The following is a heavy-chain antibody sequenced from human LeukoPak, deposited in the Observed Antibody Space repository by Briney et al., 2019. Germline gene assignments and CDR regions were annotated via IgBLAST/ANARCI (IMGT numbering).Heavy chain of an antibody. CDR1: GLTVRCNY. CDR2: IYSGGST. Sequence: PGGSLRLSYSASGLTVRCNYMSWVRQAPGKGREGVSVIYSGGSTYYADSVKGRFTISRDNSKNTLYLQMNSLRAEDTAVDYCAKELRRSYYFDYWGQGTLVTVSS. J-gene: IGHJ4*02. CDR3: AKELRRSYYFDY. V-gene: IGHV3-53*01.